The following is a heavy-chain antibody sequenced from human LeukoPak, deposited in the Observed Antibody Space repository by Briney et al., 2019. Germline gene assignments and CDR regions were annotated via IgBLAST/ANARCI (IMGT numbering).Heavy chain of an antibody. CDR1: GFTFSSYG. J-gene: IGHJ3*02. CDR2: ISYDGSNK. V-gene: IGHV3-30*18. D-gene: IGHD3-22*01. CDR3: AKAVNSVYDSSGPI. Sequence: GGSLRLSCAASGFTFSSYGMHWVRQAPGKGLEWVAVISYDGSNKYYADSVKGRFTISRDNSKNTLYLQMNSLRAEDTAVYYCAKAVNSVYDSSGPIWGQGTMVTVSS.